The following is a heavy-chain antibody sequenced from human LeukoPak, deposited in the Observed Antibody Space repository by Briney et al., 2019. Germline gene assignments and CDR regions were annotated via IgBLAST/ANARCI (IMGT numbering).Heavy chain of an antibody. J-gene: IGHJ4*02. D-gene: IGHD6-19*01. CDR2: IKSKVDGGTT. Sequence: GGSLRLSCVASGLTFRNAWMSWVRQAPGKGLEWVGRIKSKVDGGTTDYGAPVKGRFTISRDDSKTTLYLQMNSLKTEDTAVYYCTTGTSFIAVAGTSDYWGQGTRVTVSS. V-gene: IGHV3-15*01. CDR1: GLTFRNAW. CDR3: TTGTSFIAVAGTSDY.